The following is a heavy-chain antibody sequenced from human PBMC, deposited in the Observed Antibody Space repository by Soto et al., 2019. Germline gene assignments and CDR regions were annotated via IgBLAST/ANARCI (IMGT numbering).Heavy chain of an antibody. CDR3: ARETSPAP. D-gene: IGHD6-6*01. CDR1: GFTFSSYA. Sequence: GGSLRLSCAASGFTFSSYAMHWVRQAPGKGLEWVAVISYDGSNKYYADSVKGRFTISRDNSKNTLYLQMNSLRAEDTAVYYCARETSPAPWGQGTLVTVSS. CDR2: ISYDGSNK. V-gene: IGHV3-30-3*01. J-gene: IGHJ4*02.